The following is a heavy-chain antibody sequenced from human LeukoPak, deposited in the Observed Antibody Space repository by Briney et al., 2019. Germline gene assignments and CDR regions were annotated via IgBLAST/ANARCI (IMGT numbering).Heavy chain of an antibody. CDR2: INHSGST. CDR1: GGSFSGYY. CDR3: ARSGSNYDILTGLAFDI. D-gene: IGHD3-9*01. Sequence: PSETLFLTCAVYGGSFSGYYWSWIRQPPGKGLEWIGEINHSGSTNYNPSLKSRVTISVDTSKNQFSLKLSSVTAADTAVYYCARSGSNYDILTGLAFDIWGQGTMVTVSS. V-gene: IGHV4-34*01. J-gene: IGHJ3*02.